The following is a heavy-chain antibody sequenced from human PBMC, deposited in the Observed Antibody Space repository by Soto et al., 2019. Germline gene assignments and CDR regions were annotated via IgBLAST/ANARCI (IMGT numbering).Heavy chain of an antibody. J-gene: IGHJ4*02. CDR2: ISAYNGNT. Sequence: ASVKLSCKASGYTFTSYGISWVRQTPGQGLEWMGWISAYNGNTNYAQKLQGRVTMTKDTSTSTAYMKLRSLRSDDTVVYSCARYVSSGSYYDYWGQGTLVTVSS. V-gene: IGHV1-18*01. CDR1: GYTFTSYG. D-gene: IGHD3-10*01. CDR3: ARYVSSGSYYDY.